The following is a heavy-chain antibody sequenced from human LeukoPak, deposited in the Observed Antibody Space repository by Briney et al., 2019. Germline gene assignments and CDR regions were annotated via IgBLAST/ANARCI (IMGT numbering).Heavy chain of an antibody. CDR2: MNPNSSNT. CDR1: GYTFTSYD. D-gene: IGHD6-13*01. J-gene: IGHJ4*02. V-gene: IGHV1-8*01. Sequence: ASVKVSCKASGYTFTSYDINWVRQAPGQGLEWMGWMNPNSSNTGYAQKFQGRVTMTRNTSISTAYMELSSLRSEDTAVYYCARGPAAAGTGFDYWGQGTLVTVSS. CDR3: ARGPAAAGTGFDY.